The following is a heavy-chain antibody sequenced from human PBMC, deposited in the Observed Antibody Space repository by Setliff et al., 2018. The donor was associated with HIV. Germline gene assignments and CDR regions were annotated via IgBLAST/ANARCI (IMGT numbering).Heavy chain of an antibody. J-gene: IGHJ3*02. CDR1: RGSINSGSYY. V-gene: IGHV4-61*02. D-gene: IGHD6-13*01. CDR3: SSSSALEVDAFDI. CDR2: FYTSGST. Sequence: SETLSLTCTVSRGSINSGSYYWTWIRQPAGKGLEWIGRFYTSGSTTYNPSLRSRLTISVDKSKNQFFLNLSSVTAADTAVYYCSSSSALEVDAFDIWGQGTMVTVSS.